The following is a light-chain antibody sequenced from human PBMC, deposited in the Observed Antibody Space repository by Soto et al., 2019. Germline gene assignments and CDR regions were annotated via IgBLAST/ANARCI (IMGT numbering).Light chain of an antibody. CDR2: CAS. V-gene: IGKV3-15*01. CDR1: QGFSST. Sequence: VMTQSPATLSVSTGDRATLSCRASQGFSSTVAWYQQKPGQAPRLLIYCASTRATGIPARFSGSGSGTEFTLTISSLQSEDFAVYYCQQYNDWPTTFGQGTKV. J-gene: IGKJ1*01. CDR3: QQYNDWPTT.